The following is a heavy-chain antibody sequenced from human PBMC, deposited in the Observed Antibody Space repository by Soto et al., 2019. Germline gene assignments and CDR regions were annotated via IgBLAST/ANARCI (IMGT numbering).Heavy chain of an antibody. Sequence: EVQLLESGGGLVQPGGSLRLSCAASGFTFSSYAMSWVRQAPGKGLEWVSAISGSGGSTYYADSVKGRFTISRDNSKNTLYLQMNSLRAEDTAVYYCAKDRAELRRSWYRGDFDYWGQGTLVTVSS. V-gene: IGHV3-23*01. CDR2: ISGSGGST. CDR1: GFTFSSYA. CDR3: AKDRAELRRSWYRGDFDY. D-gene: IGHD6-13*01. J-gene: IGHJ4*02.